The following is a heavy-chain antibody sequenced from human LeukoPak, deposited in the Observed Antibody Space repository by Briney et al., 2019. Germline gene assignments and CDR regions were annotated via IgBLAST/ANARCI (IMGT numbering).Heavy chain of an antibody. CDR3: ASGNTGYDRDSFDI. D-gene: IGHD5-12*01. CDR1: GGSISSGGYS. CDR2: IYHSGST. V-gene: IGHV4-30-2*01. J-gene: IGHJ3*02. Sequence: SETLSLACAVSGGSISSGGYSWSWVRQPPGEGLEWVGYIYHSGSTYYNPSLQSRVTISLDRSKNQFSLKLSSMTAADTAVYYCASGNTGYDRDSFDIWGQGTMVTVSS.